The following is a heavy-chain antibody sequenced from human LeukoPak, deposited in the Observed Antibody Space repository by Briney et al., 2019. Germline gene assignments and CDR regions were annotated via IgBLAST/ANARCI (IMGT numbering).Heavy chain of an antibody. CDR1: GFTFSSYG. V-gene: IGHV3-30*02. CDR2: IRYDGSNK. D-gene: IGHD1-20*01. J-gene: IGHJ4*02. Sequence: PGGSLRLSCAASGFTFSSYGMHWVRQAPGKGLEWVALIRYDGSNKYYADSVKGRFTISRDNSKNTLYLQMNSLRAEDTAMYYCAKDDLNWNLGDYWGQGTLVTVSS. CDR3: AKDDLNWNLGDY.